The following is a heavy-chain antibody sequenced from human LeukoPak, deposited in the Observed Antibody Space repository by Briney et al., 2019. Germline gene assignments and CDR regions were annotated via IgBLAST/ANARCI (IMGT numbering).Heavy chain of an antibody. V-gene: IGHV3-7*01. CDR1: GFTFSSHW. J-gene: IGHJ4*02. D-gene: IGHD5-12*01. CDR2: IKKDGSEK. Sequence: SGGSLRLSCAASGFTFSSHWMSWVRQAPGKGLEWVANIKKDGSEKYYVDAVKGRFTISRDNAKNTLYLQMNSLRAEDTAVYYCAKDDFRSHIVATGRGLLSYWGQGTLVTVSS. CDR3: AKDDFRSHIVATGRGLLSY.